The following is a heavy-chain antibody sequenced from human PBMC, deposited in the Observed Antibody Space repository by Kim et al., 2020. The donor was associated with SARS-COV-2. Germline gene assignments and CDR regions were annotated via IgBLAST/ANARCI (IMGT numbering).Heavy chain of an antibody. Sequence: TIYYADSVKGRFTISRDNAKNSLYLQMNSLRAEDTAVYYCARDSVWSIFSWGQGTLVTVSS. CDR2: TI. CDR3: ARDSVWSIFS. V-gene: IGHV3-11*04. J-gene: IGHJ5*02. D-gene: IGHD3-3*02.